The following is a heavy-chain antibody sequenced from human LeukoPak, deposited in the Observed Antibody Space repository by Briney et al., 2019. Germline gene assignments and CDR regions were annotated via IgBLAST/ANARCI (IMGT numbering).Heavy chain of an antibody. V-gene: IGHV4-39*01. Sequence: PSETLSLTRTVSGGSISSSSYYWGWIRQPPGKGLEWIGRIYYSGSTYYNPSRKSRVTISVYTSKNQFSLKLSSVTAADTAVYYCARSGWRDAFDIWGQGTMVTVSS. D-gene: IGHD6-19*01. CDR1: GGSISSSSYY. CDR2: IYYSGST. J-gene: IGHJ3*02. CDR3: ARSGWRDAFDI.